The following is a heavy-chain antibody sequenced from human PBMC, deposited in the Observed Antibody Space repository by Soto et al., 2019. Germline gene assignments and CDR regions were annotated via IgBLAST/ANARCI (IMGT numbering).Heavy chain of an antibody. Sequence: SETLSLTCTVSGGSISSGDYYWSWIRQPPGKGLEWIGYIYYSGSTYYNPSLKNRVTISVGTSKNQFSLKLSSVTAADTAVYYCARERPDGSRLDPWGQGTLVTVSS. V-gene: IGHV4-30-4*01. CDR1: GGSISSGDYY. CDR2: IYYSGST. D-gene: IGHD6-13*01. CDR3: ARERPDGSRLDP. J-gene: IGHJ5*02.